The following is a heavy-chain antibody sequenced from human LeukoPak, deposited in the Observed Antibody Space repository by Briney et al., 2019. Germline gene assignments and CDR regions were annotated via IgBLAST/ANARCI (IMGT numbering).Heavy chain of an antibody. J-gene: IGHJ4*02. Sequence: GGSLRLSCAASGFTFSNHWMHWVRQAPGKGLVWVSRIDERGTNAMYADSVKGRFSISRDNAKNTVNLQMNSLRAEDAGVYYCIRDEALWRLDYWGQGTLVTVSS. D-gene: IGHD2-21*01. V-gene: IGHV3-74*03. CDR1: GFTFSNHW. CDR2: IDERGTNA. CDR3: IRDEALWRLDY.